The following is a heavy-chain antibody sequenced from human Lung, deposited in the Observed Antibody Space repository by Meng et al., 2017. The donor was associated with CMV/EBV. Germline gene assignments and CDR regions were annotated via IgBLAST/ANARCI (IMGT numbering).Heavy chain of an antibody. D-gene: IGHD6-13*01. CDR3: ARSVGCSSTYCYTYTSSWYPDY. CDR1: GGXFSGHY. V-gene: IGHV4-34*01. CDR2: IYHTGVT. J-gene: IGHJ4*02. Sequence: LXCGAYGGXFSGHYRSWIRQSPGKGLEWIGEIYHTGVTNYHPSLKSRVTISLDTSKMQFSLKLTSVTAADTAMYYCARSVGCSSTYCYTYTSSWYPDYXGQGXLVTVSS.